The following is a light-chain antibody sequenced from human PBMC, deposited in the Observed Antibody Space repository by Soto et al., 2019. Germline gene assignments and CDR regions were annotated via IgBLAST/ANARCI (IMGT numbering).Light chain of an antibody. CDR3: QQYNDWPPIT. J-gene: IGKJ5*01. CDR2: GAS. V-gene: IGKV3-20*01. Sequence: EIVLTQSPGTLSLSPGERATLSCRASQSVSSSYLAWYQLKPGQAPRLLIYGASSRATGIPDRFSGSGSGTDFTLTISSLQSEDFAVYYCQQYNDWPPITFGQGTRLEIK. CDR1: QSVSSSY.